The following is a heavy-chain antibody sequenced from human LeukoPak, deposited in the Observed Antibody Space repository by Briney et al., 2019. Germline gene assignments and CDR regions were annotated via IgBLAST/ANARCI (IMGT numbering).Heavy chain of an antibody. CDR1: GFTFSSYS. V-gene: IGHV3-48*01. CDR2: ISSSSSNI. Sequence: GGSLRLSCAASGFTFSSYSMNWVRQAPGQGLEWVSYISSSSSNIYYADSVKGRFTISRDNAKNSLYLQMNSLRAEDTAVYYCARGKTAASGVFDYWGQGTLVTVSS. J-gene: IGHJ4*02. CDR3: ARGKTAASGVFDY. D-gene: IGHD6-13*01.